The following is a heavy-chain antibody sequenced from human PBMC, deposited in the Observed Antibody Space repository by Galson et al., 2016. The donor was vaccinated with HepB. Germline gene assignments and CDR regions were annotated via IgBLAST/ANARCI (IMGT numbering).Heavy chain of an antibody. J-gene: IGHJ4*02. V-gene: IGHV4-39*01. Sequence: LTCTVSGGSISTSNYYWSWIRQSPGKGLEWIGSLYYNGNTYYNSSLKSRVTISVGTSDTQFSLKMTSMTASDTAVYYCARLYPFDFWGQGALVIVSS. CDR2: LYYNGNT. D-gene: IGHD2-2*01. CDR3: ARLYPFDF. CDR1: GGSISTSNYY.